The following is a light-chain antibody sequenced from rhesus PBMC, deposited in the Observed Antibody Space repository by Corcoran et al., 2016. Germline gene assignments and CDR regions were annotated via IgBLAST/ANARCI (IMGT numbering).Light chain of an antibody. J-gene: IGKJ4*01. V-gene: IGKV1S12*01. Sequence: DIQMTQSPSALSASVGDRVTISCRASQNIYSNLAWYQQKPGQAPKLLIYAASSLQTGIPSRFSGSGSGTDFTLPVSSLQPEDSAAYYCQHYSDNPLTFGGGTKVELK. CDR3: QHYSDNPLT. CDR1: QNIYSN. CDR2: AAS.